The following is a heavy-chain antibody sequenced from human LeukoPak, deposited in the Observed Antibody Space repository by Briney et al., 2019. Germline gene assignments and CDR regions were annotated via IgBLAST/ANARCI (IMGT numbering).Heavy chain of an antibody. V-gene: IGHV4-38-2*01. Sequence: SETLSLTCDVSGFSITSGDYWGWIRQSPGRGLEWIGSISHSGDTYYIPSLRSRVTMSLDTSRNQFSLDLRSVSAADTAVYFCARVGPLAVGTGKRVYSFDYCGQGTLVTVSS. CDR3: ARVGPLAVGTGKRVYSFDY. CDR1: GFSITSGDY. D-gene: IGHD1-1*01. J-gene: IGHJ4*02. CDR2: ISHSGDT.